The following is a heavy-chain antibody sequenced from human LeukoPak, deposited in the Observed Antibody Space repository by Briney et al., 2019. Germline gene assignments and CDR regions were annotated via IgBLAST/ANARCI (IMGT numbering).Heavy chain of an antibody. V-gene: IGHV4-39*07. D-gene: IGHD5-12*01. Sequence: KPSETLSLTCTVSVGSISGYYWGWIRQPPGKGLEWIGSIYYSGSTYYNPSLKSRVTISVDTSKSQFSLKLSSVTAADTAVYYCAREVVATIGGGYYYYGMDVWGQGTTVTVSS. CDR3: AREVVATIGGGYYYYGMDV. CDR1: VGSISGYY. J-gene: IGHJ6*02. CDR2: IYYSGST.